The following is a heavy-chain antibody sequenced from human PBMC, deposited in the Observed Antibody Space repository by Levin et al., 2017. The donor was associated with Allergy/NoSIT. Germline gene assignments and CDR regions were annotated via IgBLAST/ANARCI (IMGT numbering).Heavy chain of an antibody. D-gene: IGHD4-17*01. V-gene: IGHV4-34*01. CDR2: ISHTGVT. Sequence: SETLSLTCSVLGESFSYYWTWIRQSPGKGLEWIGEISHTGVTTYNPSFESRVTISIDTSRRQFSLKVTSVTAADTAVYFCAREDGANYVDYWGQGTLVTVSS. J-gene: IGHJ4*02. CDR3: AREDGANYVDY. CDR1: GESFSYY.